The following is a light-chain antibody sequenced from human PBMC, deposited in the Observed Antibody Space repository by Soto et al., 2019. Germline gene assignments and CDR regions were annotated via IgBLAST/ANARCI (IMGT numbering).Light chain of an antibody. Sequence: IQMTQSPSSLSASVGDTVNITCRAGQLISNVLNWYQHKSGKAPRLLIYAASSLQTGVPSRFSGSGSGTDFTLTITDIQAEDFGTYYCQQSFSALTFGPGTKLDVK. V-gene: IGKV1-39*01. CDR2: AAS. CDR1: QLISNV. J-gene: IGKJ3*01. CDR3: QQSFSALT.